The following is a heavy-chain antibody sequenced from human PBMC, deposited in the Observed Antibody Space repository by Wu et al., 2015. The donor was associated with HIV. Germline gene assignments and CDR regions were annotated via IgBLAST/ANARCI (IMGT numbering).Heavy chain of an antibody. CDR1: GYTFTSYY. J-gene: IGHJ6*02. Sequence: QVQLVQSGAEVKKPGASVKVSCKASGYTFTSYYMHWVRQAPGQGLEWMGMINPSGGSTSYAQKFQGRVTMTRDTSTSTVYMELTSLRSEDTAMYYCARLTQYYYYGMDVWGQGTTVTVSS. CDR3: ARLTQYYYYGMDV. CDR2: INPSGGST. D-gene: IGHD3-9*01. V-gene: IGHV1-46*01.